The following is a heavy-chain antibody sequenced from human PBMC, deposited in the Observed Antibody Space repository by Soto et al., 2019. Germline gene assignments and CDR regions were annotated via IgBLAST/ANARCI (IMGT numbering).Heavy chain of an antibody. J-gene: IGHJ4*02. D-gene: IGHD3-22*01. CDR3: AKYTYYHDSSGYYVFDY. Sequence: QVQLVESGGGVVQPGRTLRLSCADSGFTFTDYGMHWVRQAPGKGLEWVAVISYDGSNKNYADSVKGRFTISRDNSKNTLYLQMNSLRAEDTAVYYCAKYTYYHDSSGYYVFDYWGQGTLVTVS. V-gene: IGHV3-30*18. CDR1: GFTFTDYG. CDR2: ISYDGSNK.